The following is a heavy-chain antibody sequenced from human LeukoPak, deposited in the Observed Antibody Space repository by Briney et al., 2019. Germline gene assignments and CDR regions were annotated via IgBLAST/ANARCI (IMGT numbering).Heavy chain of an antibody. CDR3: LGDSGILTGNNWFDP. J-gene: IGHJ5*02. Sequence: SETLSLTCNVSGYSISSGYYWGWIRQPPGKGLEWIGSIYHSGSTYYNPSLKSRVTISVDTSKNQFSLKLRSVTAADTAVYYCLGDSGILTGNNWFDPWGQGTLVTVSS. CDR1: GYSISSGYY. V-gene: IGHV4-38-2*02. CDR2: IYHSGST. D-gene: IGHD3-9*01.